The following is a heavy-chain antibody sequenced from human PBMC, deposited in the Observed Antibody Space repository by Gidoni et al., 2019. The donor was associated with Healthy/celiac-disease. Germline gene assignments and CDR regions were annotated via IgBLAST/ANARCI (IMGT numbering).Heavy chain of an antibody. V-gene: IGHV1-2*02. CDR1: GYTFTGYY. D-gene: IGHD6-13*01. Sequence: QVQLVQSGAEVKKPGASVKVSCKASGYTFTGYYMHWVRQAPGQGLEWMGWINPISGGTNYAQRFQGRVTMTRDTSISTAYMELSRLRSDDTAVYYCARVARRYSSSWRNWFDPWGQGTLVTVSS. CDR3: ARVARRYSSSWRNWFDP. CDR2: INPISGGT. J-gene: IGHJ5*02.